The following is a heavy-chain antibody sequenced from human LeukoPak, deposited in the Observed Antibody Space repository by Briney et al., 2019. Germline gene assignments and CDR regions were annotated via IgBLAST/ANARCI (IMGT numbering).Heavy chain of an antibody. J-gene: IGHJ6*03. CDR2: IYYSGST. CDR1: GGSISSFY. D-gene: IGHD6-13*01. CDR3: ARDEEQLVPYYYYMDV. Sequence: PSETLSLTCTVSGGSISSFYWTWIRQPPGKGLEWIGYIYYSGSTNYNPSLKSRVTISVDTSKNQFSLKLSSVTAADTAVYYCARDEEQLVPYYYYMDVWGKGTTVTVSS. V-gene: IGHV4-59*12.